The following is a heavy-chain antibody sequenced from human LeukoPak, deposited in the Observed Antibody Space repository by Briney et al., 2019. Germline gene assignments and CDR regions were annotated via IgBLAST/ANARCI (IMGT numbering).Heavy chain of an antibody. V-gene: IGHV3-30*03. Sequence: GGSLRLSCAASGFTFNNYGMHWVRQAPGKGLEWVAVISYDGRNKHYPDSVKGRFTISRDNVKNTLFLQMNSLGAEDTALYYCARGWNTTPRSGFDIWGLGTMVTVSS. D-gene: IGHD1/OR15-1a*01. CDR2: ISYDGRNK. CDR1: GFTFNNYG. CDR3: ARGWNTTPRSGFDI. J-gene: IGHJ3*02.